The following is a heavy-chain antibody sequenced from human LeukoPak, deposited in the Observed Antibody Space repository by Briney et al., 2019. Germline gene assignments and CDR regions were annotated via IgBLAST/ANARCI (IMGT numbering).Heavy chain of an antibody. CDR1: GFSVSAYW. CDR2: ISYDGSKK. J-gene: IGHJ4*02. D-gene: IGHD3-10*01. CDR3: AKGLDYYGSGSYYGVTPGFDS. V-gene: IGHV3-30*18. Sequence: GGSLRLSCAASGFSVSAYWMSWVRQAPGKGPEWVALISYDGSKKYYVDSVEGRFTISRDNSKNTLYLQMNSLRPEDTAVYYCAKGLDYYGSGSYYGVTPGFDSWGQGTLVTVSS.